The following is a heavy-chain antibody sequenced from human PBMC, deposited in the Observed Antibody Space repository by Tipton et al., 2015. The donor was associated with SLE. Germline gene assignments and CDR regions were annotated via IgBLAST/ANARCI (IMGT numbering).Heavy chain of an antibody. CDR2: INTHSGHT. CDR3: ARDHYGSGTYYNWFDP. J-gene: IGHJ5*02. CDR1: GYIFVSFG. D-gene: IGHD3-10*01. Sequence: QLVQSGAEVKKPGTSVKVSCKASGYIFVSFGITWVRQAPGQGLEWMGWINTHSGHTNYAQKFQGRVTMTADTSTSTVYLELGGLRSDDTAVYYCARDHYGSGTYYNWFDPWGQGTLVTVSS. V-gene: IGHV1-18*01.